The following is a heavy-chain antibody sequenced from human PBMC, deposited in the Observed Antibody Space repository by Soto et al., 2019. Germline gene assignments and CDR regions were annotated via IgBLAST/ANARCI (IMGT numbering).Heavy chain of an antibody. V-gene: IGHV4-59*01. CDR2: IYYSGST. CDR3: AITVGNAYGSGIYYYYGMDV. D-gene: IGHD3-10*01. Sequence: SETLSLTCTVSGGSISSYYWSWIRQPPGKGLEWIGYIYYSGSTNYNPSLKSRVTISVDTSKNQFSLKLSSVPAADTAVYYCAITVGNAYGSGIYYYYGMDVWGQGTTVTVSS. J-gene: IGHJ6*02. CDR1: GGSISSYY.